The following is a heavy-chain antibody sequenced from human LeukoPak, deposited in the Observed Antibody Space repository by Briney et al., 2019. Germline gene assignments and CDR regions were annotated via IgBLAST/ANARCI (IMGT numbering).Heavy chain of an antibody. CDR1: GFTFSSYS. Sequence: GGSLGLSCAASGFTFSSYSMNWVRQAPGKGLEWVSYISSSSSTIYYADSVKGRFTISRDNAKNSLYLQMNSLRAEDTAVYYCARATTVTAGYYYYMDVWGKGTTVTVSS. V-gene: IGHV3-48*01. D-gene: IGHD4-11*01. CDR3: ARATTVTAGYYYYMDV. J-gene: IGHJ6*03. CDR2: ISSSSSTI.